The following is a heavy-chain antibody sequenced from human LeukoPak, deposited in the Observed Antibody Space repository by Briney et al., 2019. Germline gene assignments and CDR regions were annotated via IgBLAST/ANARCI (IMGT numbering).Heavy chain of an antibody. V-gene: IGHV3-23*01. CDR1: RFTFSSYA. CDR3: AKDLYARITMVRGVISDY. Sequence: PGGALRLSCVASRFTFSSYAMSAVRPAPGKGLEWVSAISGSGGSTYYADSVKGRFTISRDNSKNTLYLQMNSLRAEDTAVYYCAKDLYARITMVRGVISDYWGQGTLVTVSS. J-gene: IGHJ4*02. CDR2: ISGSGGST. D-gene: IGHD3-10*01.